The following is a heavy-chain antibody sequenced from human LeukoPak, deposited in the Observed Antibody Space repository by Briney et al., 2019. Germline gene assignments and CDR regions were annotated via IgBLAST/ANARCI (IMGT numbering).Heavy chain of an antibody. CDR2: IYSGGST. J-gene: IGHJ6*02. V-gene: IGHV3-53*01. D-gene: IGHD3-22*01. CDR3: ASPLTYYYDRSGYYRYVMDV. CDR1: GFTFSSYS. Sequence: PGGSLRLSCAASGFTFSSYSMNWVRQAPGKGLEWVSVIYSGGSTYYADSVKGRFTISRDNSKNTLYLQMNSLRAEDTAVYYCASPLTYYYDRSGYYRYVMDVWGQGTTVTVSS.